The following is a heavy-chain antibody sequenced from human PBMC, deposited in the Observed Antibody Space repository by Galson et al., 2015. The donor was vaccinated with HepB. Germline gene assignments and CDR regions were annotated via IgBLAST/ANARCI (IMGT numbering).Heavy chain of an antibody. CDR2: ISSSGSTI. V-gene: IGHV3-48*03. CDR1: GFTFSSYE. D-gene: IGHD6-13*01. CDR3: ARDRSAAAGLDY. Sequence: SLRLSCAASGFTFSSYEMNWVRQAPGKGLEWASYISSSGSTIYYADSVKGRFTISRDNAKNSLYLQMNSLRAEDTAVYYCARDRSAAAGLDYWGQGTLVTVSS. J-gene: IGHJ4*02.